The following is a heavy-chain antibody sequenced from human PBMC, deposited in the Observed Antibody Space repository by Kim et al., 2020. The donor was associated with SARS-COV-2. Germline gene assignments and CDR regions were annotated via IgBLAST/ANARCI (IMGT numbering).Heavy chain of an antibody. D-gene: IGHD6-25*01. CDR2: IYPDDSDT. CDR1: GYSFSNYW. V-gene: IGHV5-51*01. J-gene: IGHJ5*02. CDR3: AIPRGASGAQNWFDP. Sequence: GESLKISCKASGYSFSNYWIAWVRQLPGEGLELMGVIYPDDSDTRYSPSFRGQVTISADRSINTVYLRWSSVEASDTAMYYCAIPRGASGAQNWFDPWGQGTLVTVSS.